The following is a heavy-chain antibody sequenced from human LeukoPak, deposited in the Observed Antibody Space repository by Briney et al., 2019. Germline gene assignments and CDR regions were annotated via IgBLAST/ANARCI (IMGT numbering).Heavy chain of an antibody. J-gene: IGHJ6*02. CDR1: GFTVSSNY. V-gene: IGHV3-53*04. Sequence: GGSLRLSCAASGFTVSSNYMSWVRQAPGKGLEWVSVIYSGGSTYYADSVKGRFTISRHNSKNTLYLQMNSLRAEDTAVYYCARGGVDIEATLNGMDVWGQGTTVTVSS. CDR2: IYSGGST. D-gene: IGHD5-12*01. CDR3: ARGGVDIEATLNGMDV.